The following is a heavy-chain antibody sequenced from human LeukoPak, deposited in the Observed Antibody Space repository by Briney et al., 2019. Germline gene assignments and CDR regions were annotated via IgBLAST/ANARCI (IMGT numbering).Heavy chain of an antibody. CDR2: INSDGSST. J-gene: IGHJ4*02. CDR3: ACTMVRGVIKYY. Sequence: GGSLRLSCAASGFTFSSYWMHWVRHAPGKGLVWVSRINSDGSSTSYADSVKGRFTISRDNAKNTLYLQMNSLRAEDTAVYYCACTMVRGVIKYYWGQGTLVTVSS. D-gene: IGHD3-10*01. V-gene: IGHV3-74*01. CDR1: GFTFSSYW.